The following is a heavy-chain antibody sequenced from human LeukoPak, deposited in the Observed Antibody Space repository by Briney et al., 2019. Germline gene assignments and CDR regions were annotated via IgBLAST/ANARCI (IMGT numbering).Heavy chain of an antibody. CDR1: GYAITKYA. Sequence: ASVKVSCKASGYAITKYAINWVRQAPGQGLEWLGWINTNTRTPTYAQGFTGRLVFSLDTSVNTAYLQIISLEAADTAVYYCARGGFDARWACDVWGQGTLVTVSS. J-gene: IGHJ3*01. CDR2: INTNTRTP. V-gene: IGHV7-4-1*02. D-gene: IGHD3-9*01. CDR3: ARGGFDARWACDV.